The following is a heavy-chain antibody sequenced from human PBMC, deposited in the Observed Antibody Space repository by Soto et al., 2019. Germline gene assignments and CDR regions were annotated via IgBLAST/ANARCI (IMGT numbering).Heavy chain of an antibody. CDR3: ARDQRITMVRGVIITGYYYYGMDV. V-gene: IGHV3-33*01. J-gene: IGHJ6*02. D-gene: IGHD3-10*01. CDR1: GFTFSSYG. Sequence: LRLSCAASGFTFSSYGMHWVRQAPGKGLEWVAVIWYDGSNKYYADSVKGRFTISRDNSKNTLYLQMNSLRAEDTAVYYCARDQRITMVRGVIITGYYYYGMDVWGQGTTVTVSS. CDR2: IWYDGSNK.